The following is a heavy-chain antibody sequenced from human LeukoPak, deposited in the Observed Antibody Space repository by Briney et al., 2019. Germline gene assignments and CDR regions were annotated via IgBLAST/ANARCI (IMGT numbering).Heavy chain of an antibody. CDR3: ARNYGYNYGGNWYFDL. CDR2: IYHSGSS. V-gene: IGHV4-38-2*02. CDR1: GYSISSVYY. Sequence: SETLSLTCIVSGYSISSVYYWGWIRQPPGKGLEWIGSIYHSGSSYYNPSLKGRVTISVDMSNNQFSLKLTSVTAADTAVYYCARNYGYNYGGNWYFDLWGRGTLVTVSS. D-gene: IGHD5-18*01. J-gene: IGHJ2*01.